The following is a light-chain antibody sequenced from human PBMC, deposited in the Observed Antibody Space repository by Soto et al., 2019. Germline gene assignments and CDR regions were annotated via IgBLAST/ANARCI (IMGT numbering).Light chain of an antibody. CDR2: DVS. Sequence: DIQMTHSPSTLSASVGDIVTITCRASQSINAWLAWYQQKPGKAPKLLIYDVSTLDSGVPSRFSGSASGTEFTRTTSSLQPDDFATYYCQHYNSYSEAFGQGTKVDIK. V-gene: IGKV1-5*01. CDR3: QHYNSYSEA. CDR1: QSINAW. J-gene: IGKJ1*01.